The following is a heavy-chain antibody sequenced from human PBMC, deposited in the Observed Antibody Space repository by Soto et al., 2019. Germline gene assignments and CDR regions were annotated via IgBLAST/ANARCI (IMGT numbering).Heavy chain of an antibody. J-gene: IGHJ4*02. V-gene: IGHV1-24*01. CDR1: GYTLTELS. Sequence: ASVKVSCKVSGYTLTELSMHWVRQAPGKGLEWMGGFDPEDGETIYAQKFQGRVTMTEDTSTDTAYMELSSLRSEDTAVYYCATGLLGYCSSTSCARIFDYWGQGTLVTVSS. D-gene: IGHD2-2*01. CDR3: ATGLLGYCSSTSCARIFDY. CDR2: FDPEDGET.